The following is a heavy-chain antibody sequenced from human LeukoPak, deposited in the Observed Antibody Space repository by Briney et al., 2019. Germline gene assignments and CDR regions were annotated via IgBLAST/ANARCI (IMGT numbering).Heavy chain of an antibody. CDR2: ISGSGGST. CDR3: AKDLQYYDILTGYPDY. V-gene: IGHV3-23*01. Sequence: GGSLRLSCAASGFTFSSYAMSWVRQAPGKGLEWVSAISGSGGSTYYADSVKGRFTISRDNSKNTLYLQMNSLRAEDTAVYYCAKDLQYYDILTGYPDYWGQGTLVTVSS. CDR1: GFTFSSYA. J-gene: IGHJ4*02. D-gene: IGHD3-9*01.